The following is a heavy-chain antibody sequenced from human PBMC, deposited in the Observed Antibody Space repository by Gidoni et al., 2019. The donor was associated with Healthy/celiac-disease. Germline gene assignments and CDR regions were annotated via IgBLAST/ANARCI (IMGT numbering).Heavy chain of an antibody. D-gene: IGHD5-12*01. J-gene: IGHJ4*02. V-gene: IGHV3-33*01. CDR2: LLYDGSNK. Sequence: QVQLVESGGGVVKPGRSLRLSWAAAGFTFSSYGRHWVRRAPGKGLGWVAVLLYDGSNKYYADSVKGRFTISIDNSKNTLYLQMNSLRAEDTAVYYCARGEWLYNRDYFDYWGQGTLVTVSS. CDR1: GFTFSSYG. CDR3: ARGEWLYNRDYFDY.